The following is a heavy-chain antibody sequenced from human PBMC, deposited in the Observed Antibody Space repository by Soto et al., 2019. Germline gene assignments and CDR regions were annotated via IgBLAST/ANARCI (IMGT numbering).Heavy chain of an antibody. CDR1: GFTFSSYG. J-gene: IGHJ6*02. CDR2: IWYDGSNK. CDR3: ARDAGNIDGYYYYYGMDV. Sequence: GGSLRLSCAASGFTFSSYGMHWVRQAPGKGLEWVAVIWYDGSNKYYADSVKGRFTISRDNSKNTLYLQMNSLRAEDTAVYYCARDAGNIDGYYYYYGMDVWGQGTTVTVS. V-gene: IGHV3-33*01.